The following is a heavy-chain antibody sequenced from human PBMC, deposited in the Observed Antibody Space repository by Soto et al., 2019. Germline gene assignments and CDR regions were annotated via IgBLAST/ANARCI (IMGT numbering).Heavy chain of an antibody. J-gene: IGHJ4*02. Sequence: QVHLVQSGAEVKKPGASVKVSCKASGYTFTSYGITWVRQAPGQGLEWMGWISAHNGNTDYAQKLQGRVIVTRDPSTRTAYMELRSLRSVDTAVYYCARGRYGDYWGQGALVTVSS. D-gene: IGHD1-1*01. CDR2: ISAHNGNT. CDR3: ARGRYGDY. V-gene: IGHV1-18*01. CDR1: GYTFTSYG.